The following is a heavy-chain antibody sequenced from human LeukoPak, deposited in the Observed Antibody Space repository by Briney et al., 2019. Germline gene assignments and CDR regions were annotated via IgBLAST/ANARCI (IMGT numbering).Heavy chain of an antibody. CDR2: ISAYNGNT. CDR3: AREPYCSGGSCYHAFDI. V-gene: IGHV1-18*01. D-gene: IGHD2-15*01. J-gene: IGHJ3*02. Sequence: ASVKVSCKASGYTFTSYGISWVRQAPGQGLEWMGWISAYNGNTNYAQKLQGRVTMTTDTSTSTAYMELRSLRAEDTAVYYCAREPYCSGGSCYHAFDIWGQGTMVTVSS. CDR1: GYTFTSYG.